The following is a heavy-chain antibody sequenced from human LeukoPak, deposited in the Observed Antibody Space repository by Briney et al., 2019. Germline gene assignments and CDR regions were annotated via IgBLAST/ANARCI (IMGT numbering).Heavy chain of an antibody. Sequence: AAVKVSCKASGYTFTSYDINWVRQATGQGLEWMGWMNPNSGNTGYAQKFQGRVTMTRNTSISTAYMELSSLRSEDTAVYYCATMDSIYSSSSADYWGQGTLVTVSS. CDR3: ATMDSIYSSSSADY. CDR1: GYTFTSYD. D-gene: IGHD6-6*01. CDR2: MNPNSGNT. J-gene: IGHJ4*02. V-gene: IGHV1-8*01.